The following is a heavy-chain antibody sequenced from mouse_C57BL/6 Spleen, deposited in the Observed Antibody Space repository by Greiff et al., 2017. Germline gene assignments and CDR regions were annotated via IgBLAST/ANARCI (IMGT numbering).Heavy chain of an antibody. CDR1: GYSFTGYY. V-gene: IGHV1-42*01. J-gene: IGHJ3*01. CDR3: AREGSNYTVAY. Sequence: VQLQQSGPELVKPGASVKISCKASGYSFTGYYMNWVKQSPEKSLEWIGEINPSTGGTTYNQKFKAKATLTVDKSSSTAYMQLKSLTSEDSAVYYCAREGSNYTVAYWGQGTLVTVSA. CDR2: INPSTGGT. D-gene: IGHD2-5*01.